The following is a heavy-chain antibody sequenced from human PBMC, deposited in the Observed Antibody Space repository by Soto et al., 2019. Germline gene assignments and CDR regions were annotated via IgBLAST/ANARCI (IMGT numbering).Heavy chain of an antibody. J-gene: IGHJ4*02. CDR3: ARVGYCSSTSCYTGWDY. Sequence: QVQLVESGGGVVQPGRSLRLSCAASGFTFSSYAMHWVRQAPGKGLEWVAVISYDGSNKYYADSVKGRFTISRDNSKNTLYLQMNSLRAEDTAVYYCARVGYCSSTSCYTGWDYWGQGTLVTVSS. D-gene: IGHD2-2*02. V-gene: IGHV3-30-3*01. CDR2: ISYDGSNK. CDR1: GFTFSSYA.